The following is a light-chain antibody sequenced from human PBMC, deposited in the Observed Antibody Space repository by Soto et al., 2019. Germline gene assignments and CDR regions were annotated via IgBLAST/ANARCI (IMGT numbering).Light chain of an antibody. CDR2: DAS. CDR1: QDIRKF. CDR3: QHYDNLVT. Sequence: DIQMTQSPSSLSASVGDRVTITCQASQDIRKFSNWYQQKAGKAPKLLINDASNLETGVPSRFSGSGSGTDFTFTINSLQPGDIATYYCQHYDNLVTFGPGTKVDIK. V-gene: IGKV1-33*01. J-gene: IGKJ3*01.